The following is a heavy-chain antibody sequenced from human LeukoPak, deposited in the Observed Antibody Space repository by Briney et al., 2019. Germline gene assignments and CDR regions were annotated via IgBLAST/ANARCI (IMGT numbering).Heavy chain of an antibody. CDR3: ASGHSGSYFPSRQVLQYYMDV. J-gene: IGHJ6*03. Sequence: SVKVSCKASGGTFSSYAISWVRQAPGQGLEWMGGIIPIFGTANYAQKFQGRVTITTDESTSAAYMELSSLRSEDTAVYYCASGHSGSYFPSRQVLQYYMDVWGKGTTVTVSS. V-gene: IGHV1-69*05. CDR1: GGTFSSYA. CDR2: IIPIFGTA. D-gene: IGHD1-26*01.